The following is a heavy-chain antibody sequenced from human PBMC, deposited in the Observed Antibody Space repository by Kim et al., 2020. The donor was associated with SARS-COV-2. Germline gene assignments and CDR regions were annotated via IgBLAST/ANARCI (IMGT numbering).Heavy chain of an antibody. D-gene: IGHD3-22*01. V-gene: IGHV3-49*03. Sequence: GGSLRLSCTASGFTFGGYAMSWFRQAPGKGLEWVGFIRSKAYGGTTEYAASVKGRFTISRDDSKSIAYLQMNSLKTEDTAVYYCTRGFCDSSGYRHWYFDLWGRGTLVTVSS. CDR2: IRSKAYGGTT. J-gene: IGHJ2*01. CDR3: TRGFCDSSGYRHWYFDL. CDR1: GFTFGGYA.